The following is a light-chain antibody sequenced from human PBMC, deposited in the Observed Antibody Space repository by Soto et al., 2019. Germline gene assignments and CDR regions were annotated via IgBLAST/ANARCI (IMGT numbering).Light chain of an antibody. J-gene: IGKJ2*01. CDR1: QDISSY. Sequence: DIQLTQSPSFLSASVGDRVTITCRASQDISSYLAWFQQKPGKAPKLLIYAASTLQSGVPSRFSGSGSGTEFTLTISSLQPEDFATYYCQQLDSYPLTFGQGTKLEI. V-gene: IGKV1-9*01. CDR3: QQLDSYPLT. CDR2: AAS.